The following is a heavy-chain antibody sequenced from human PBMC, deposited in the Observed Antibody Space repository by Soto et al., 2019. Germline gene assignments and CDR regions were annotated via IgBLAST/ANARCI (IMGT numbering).Heavy chain of an antibody. CDR2: ISGSGGST. D-gene: IGHD4-17*01. J-gene: IGHJ4*02. CDR3: AREHYGTRFDY. Sequence: EVQLLESGGGLVQPGGSLRLSCAASGITLSSYAMTWVRQAPGTGLEWVSAISGSGGSTYYADSVKGRFTISRDNSHNTLYLQMNSLRAEDTAVYYCAREHYGTRFDYWGQGTLVTVSS. V-gene: IGHV3-23*01. CDR1: GITLSSYA.